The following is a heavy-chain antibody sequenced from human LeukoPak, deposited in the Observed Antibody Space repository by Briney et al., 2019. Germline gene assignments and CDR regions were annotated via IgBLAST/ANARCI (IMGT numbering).Heavy chain of an antibody. J-gene: IGHJ5*02. Sequence: SETLSLTCTVSGGSISSYYWSWIRQPPGKGLEWIGYIYYSGSTNYNPSLKSRVTISVDTSKNQFSLKLSSVTAADTAVYYCARVWPFGELLYSNWFDPWGQGTLVTVSS. CDR1: GGSISSYY. CDR3: ARVWPFGELLYSNWFDP. D-gene: IGHD3-10*01. CDR2: IYYSGST. V-gene: IGHV4-59*01.